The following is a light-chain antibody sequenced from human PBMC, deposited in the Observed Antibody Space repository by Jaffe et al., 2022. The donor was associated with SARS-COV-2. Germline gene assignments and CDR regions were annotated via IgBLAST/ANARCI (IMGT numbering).Light chain of an antibody. Sequence: QSALSQPASVSGSPGQSVTITCTGTRSDITTYLYVSWYQQHPGKAPKLIIYDVSNRPSGISGRFSGSKSGNTASLTISGLQSEDEADYYCSSYSRSSVPDVEFGGGTKLTVL. V-gene: IGLV2-14*03. J-gene: IGLJ2*01. CDR2: DVS. CDR1: RSDITTYLY. CDR3: SSYSRSSVPDVE.